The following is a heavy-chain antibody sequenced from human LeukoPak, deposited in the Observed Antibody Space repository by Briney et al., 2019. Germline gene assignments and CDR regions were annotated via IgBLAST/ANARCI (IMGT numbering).Heavy chain of an antibody. D-gene: IGHD3-3*01. J-gene: IGHJ6*04. CDR3: TRATAALRFFDV. CDR1: GFTFGDYA. CDR2: IRSKAYGGTT. V-gene: IGHV3-49*04. Sequence: PSGGSLRLSCTASGFTFGDYAISWVRQAPGKGLEWVGFIRSKAYGGTTEYAASVKGRFTISRDDSKSIAYLQMNSLKTEDTAVYYCTRATAALRFFDVWGKGTTVTIYS.